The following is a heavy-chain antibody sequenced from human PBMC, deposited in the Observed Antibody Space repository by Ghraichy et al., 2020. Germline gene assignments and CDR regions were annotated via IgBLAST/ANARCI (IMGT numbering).Heavy chain of an antibody. V-gene: IGHV4-34*01. D-gene: IGHD3-9*01. CDR2: INHSGAT. Sequence: ESLNISCSIYGASFSGYYWSWIRQSPGKGLEWIGEINHSGATNYNPSLKSRVTISEDTSKNHFSLKLTSVTAADTAVYYCARGQYYDVLTGRFYNWFDPWGQGTLVTVSS. CDR3: ARGQYYDVLTGRFYNWFDP. J-gene: IGHJ5*02. CDR1: GASFSGYY.